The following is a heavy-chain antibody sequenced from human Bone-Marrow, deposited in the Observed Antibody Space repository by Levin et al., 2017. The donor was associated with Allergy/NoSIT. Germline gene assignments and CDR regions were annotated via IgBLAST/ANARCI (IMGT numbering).Heavy chain of an antibody. V-gene: IGHV4-31*03. J-gene: IGHJ4*02. CDR1: GGSISSGGYY. CDR2: IYYSGST. CDR3: ARFSYYDFWSGYSYYFDY. Sequence: TASETLSLTCTVSGGSISSGGYYWSWIRQHPGKGLEWIGYIYYSGSTYYNPSLKSRVTISVDTSKNQFSLKLSSVTAADTAVYYCARFSYYDFWSGYSYYFDYWGQGTLVTVSS. D-gene: IGHD3-3*01.